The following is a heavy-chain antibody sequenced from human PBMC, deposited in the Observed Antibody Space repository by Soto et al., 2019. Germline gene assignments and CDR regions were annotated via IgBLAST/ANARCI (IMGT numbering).Heavy chain of an antibody. CDR2: IHYSGST. Sequence: QLQLQESGPGLVKPSETLSLTCTVSGGSISSVSYNWGWIRQTPGKGLEWIGNIHYSGSTYYNPSLTSRATISADTSKNQYSLKLSSVTAADTAVYYCARPDYAGGYFDYWGQGTLVTVSS. V-gene: IGHV4-39*01. D-gene: IGHD4-17*01. CDR1: GGSISSVSYN. J-gene: IGHJ4*02. CDR3: ARPDYAGGYFDY.